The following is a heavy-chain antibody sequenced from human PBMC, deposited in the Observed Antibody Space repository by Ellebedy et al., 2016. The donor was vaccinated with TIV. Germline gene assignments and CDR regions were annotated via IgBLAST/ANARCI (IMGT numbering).Heavy chain of an antibody. CDR1: GFTFSSYS. J-gene: IGHJ4*02. V-gene: IGHV3-48*01. CDR2: ISSSSSTI. CDR3: ARDLYYALAPFDY. D-gene: IGHD3-10*01. Sequence: PGGSLRLSCAASGFTFSSYSMNWVRQAPGKGLEWVSYISSSSSTIYYADSVKGLFTISRDNAKNSLYLQMNSLRAEDTAVYYCARDLYYALAPFDYWGQGTLVTVSS.